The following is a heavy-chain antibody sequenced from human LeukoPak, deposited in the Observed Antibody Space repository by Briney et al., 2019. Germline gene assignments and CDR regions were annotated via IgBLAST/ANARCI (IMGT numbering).Heavy chain of an antibody. V-gene: IGHV4-4*02. J-gene: IGHJ4*02. D-gene: IGHD2-8*01. CDR3: SRENGAFSPFGY. CDR1: GGSISNTNW. Sequence: PSETLSLTCGVSGGSISNTNWWSWVRQPPGQGLEWIGEISLSGLTNYNPSLKSRVTVSLDKSKNHLSVNLTSVTAADTAVYYCSRENGAFSPFGYWGQGTLVTVPS. CDR2: ISLSGLT.